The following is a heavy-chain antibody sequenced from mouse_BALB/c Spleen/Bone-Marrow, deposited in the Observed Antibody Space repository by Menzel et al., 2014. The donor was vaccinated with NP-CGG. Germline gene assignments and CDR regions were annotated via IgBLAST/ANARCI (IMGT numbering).Heavy chain of an antibody. CDR3: TTLARSYFDY. Sequence: EVQLVESGTVLARPGASVKMSCKASGYTFTSYWMHWVKQRPGQGLEWIGTIYPGNSDTTYDQKFKGKAKLTAVTSTSTAYMEHSSLKNEDSAVYYCTTLARSYFDYWGQGTPLTVSS. J-gene: IGHJ2*01. CDR1: GYTFTSYW. V-gene: IGHV1-5*01. CDR2: IYPGNSDT.